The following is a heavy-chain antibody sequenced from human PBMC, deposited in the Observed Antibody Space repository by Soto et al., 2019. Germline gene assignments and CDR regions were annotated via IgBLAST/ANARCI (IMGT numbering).Heavy chain of an antibody. CDR2: IYYSGST. Sequence: SETLSLTCTVSGGSISSYYWSWIRQPPGKGLEWIGYIYYSGSTNYNPSLKSRVTISVDTSKNQFSLKLSSVTAADTAVYYCARHQADIVVVPAAMPYYYYYMDVWGKGTTVTSP. CDR1: GGSISSYY. J-gene: IGHJ6*03. V-gene: IGHV4-59*08. D-gene: IGHD2-2*01. CDR3: ARHQADIVVVPAAMPYYYYYMDV.